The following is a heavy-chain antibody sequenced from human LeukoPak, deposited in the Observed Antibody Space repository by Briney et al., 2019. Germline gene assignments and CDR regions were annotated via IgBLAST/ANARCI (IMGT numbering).Heavy chain of an antibody. V-gene: IGHV4-34*01. Sequence: SETLSLTCAVYGGSFSGYYWSWIRQPPGKGLEWIGEINHSGSTNYNPSLKSRVTISVDTSKNQFSLKLSSVTAADTAVYYCARRPGYSYGYFYYYYYMDVWGKGTTVTISS. J-gene: IGHJ6*03. CDR2: INHSGST. CDR3: ARRPGYSYGYFYYYYYMDV. D-gene: IGHD5-18*01. CDR1: GGSFSGYY.